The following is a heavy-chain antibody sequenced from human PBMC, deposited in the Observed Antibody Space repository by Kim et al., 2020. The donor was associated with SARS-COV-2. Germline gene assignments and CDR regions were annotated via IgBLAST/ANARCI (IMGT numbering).Heavy chain of an antibody. CDR3: ARDYPLFYYGSGSYRYLDY. D-gene: IGHD3-10*01. CDR1: GYTFTSYA. CDR2: INAGNGNT. J-gene: IGHJ4*02. V-gene: IGHV1-3*01. Sequence: ASVKVSCKASGYTFTSYAMHWVRQAPGQRLEWMGWINAGNGNTKYSQKFQGRVTITRDTSASTAYMELSSLRSEDTAVYYCARDYPLFYYGSGSYRYLDYWGQGTLVTVSS.